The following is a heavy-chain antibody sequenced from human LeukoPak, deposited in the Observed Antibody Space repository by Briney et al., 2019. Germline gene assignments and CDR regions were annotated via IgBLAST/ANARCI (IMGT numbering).Heavy chain of an antibody. Sequence: PSETLSLTCAVYGGSFSGYYWSWIRQPPGKGLEWIGEINHSGSTNYNPSLKSRVTISVDTSKNQFSLKLSSVTAADTAVYYCARGRGYSYGYSDYWGQGTLVTVSP. CDR1: GGSFSGYY. D-gene: IGHD5-18*01. CDR2: INHSGST. J-gene: IGHJ4*02. CDR3: ARGRGYSYGYSDY. V-gene: IGHV4-34*01.